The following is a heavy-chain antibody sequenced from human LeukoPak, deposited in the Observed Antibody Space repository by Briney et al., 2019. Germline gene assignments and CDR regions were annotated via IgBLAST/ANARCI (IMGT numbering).Heavy chain of an antibody. CDR1: GFTFSAFW. CDR2: IYSDGTT. CDR3: ARVIRTGNSGFSFDY. J-gene: IGHJ4*02. D-gene: IGHD4-23*01. Sequence: GGSLRLSCAASGFTFSAFWMHWVRQAPGKGLEWVSIIYSDGTTCYADSVKGRFTISRDNSKNTVYLQMNSLRAEDTVKYYCARVIRTGNSGFSFDYWGQGTLVTVSS. V-gene: IGHV3-53*01.